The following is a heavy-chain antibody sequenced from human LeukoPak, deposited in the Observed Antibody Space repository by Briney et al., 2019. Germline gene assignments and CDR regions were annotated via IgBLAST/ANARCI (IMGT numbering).Heavy chain of an antibody. V-gene: IGHV3-48*01. Sequence: GGSLRLSCAASGFTFSSYTMNWVRQPPGKGLEWVSNIGTSSTTIYYADSVKGRFTISRDNAKNSLYLQMNSLRAEDTAVYYCARSYYYDSSHTVDYWGQGTLVTVSS. D-gene: IGHD3-22*01. CDR3: ARSYYYDSSHTVDY. CDR2: IGTSSTTI. CDR1: GFTFSSYT. J-gene: IGHJ4*02.